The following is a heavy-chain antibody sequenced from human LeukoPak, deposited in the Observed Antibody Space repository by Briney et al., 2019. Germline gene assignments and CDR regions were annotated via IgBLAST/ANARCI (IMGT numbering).Heavy chain of an antibody. V-gene: IGHV1-2*02. Sequence: ASVKVSCKASGYTFTGYYMHWVRQAPGQGLERMGWINPNSGGTNYAQKFQGRVTMTRDTSISTAYMELSRLRSDDTAVYYCATVGGSYQGAFDYWGQGTLVTVSS. CDR1: GYTFTGYY. J-gene: IGHJ4*02. D-gene: IGHD3-16*01. CDR2: INPNSGGT. CDR3: ATVGGSYQGAFDY.